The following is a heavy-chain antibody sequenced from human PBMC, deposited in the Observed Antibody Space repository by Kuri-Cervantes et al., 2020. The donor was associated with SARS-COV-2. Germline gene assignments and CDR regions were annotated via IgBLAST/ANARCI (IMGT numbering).Heavy chain of an antibody. Sequence: SETLSLTCTVSGGSVSSGSYYWSWIRQPPGKGLEWIGYIYYSGSTNYNPSLKSRVTISVDTSKNQFSLKLSSVTAADTAVYYCARDRIRKTCMDVWGQGTTVTVSS. D-gene: IGHD2-21*01. J-gene: IGHJ6*02. V-gene: IGHV4-61*01. CDR1: GGSVSSGSYY. CDR2: IYYSGST. CDR3: ARDRIRKTCMDV.